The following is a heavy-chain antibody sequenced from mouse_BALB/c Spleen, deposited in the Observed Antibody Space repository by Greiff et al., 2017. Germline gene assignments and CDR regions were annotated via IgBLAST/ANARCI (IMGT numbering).Heavy chain of an antibody. J-gene: IGHJ2*01. CDR3: ATRIFDY. V-gene: IGHV1-7*01. Sequence: VQLQQSGAELAKPGASVKMSCKASGYTFTSYWMHWVKQRPGQGLEWIGYINPSTGYTEYNQKFKDKATLTADKSSSTAYMQLSSLTSEDSAVYYCATRIFDYWGQGTTLTVSS. CDR1: GYTFTSYW. CDR2: INPSTGYT.